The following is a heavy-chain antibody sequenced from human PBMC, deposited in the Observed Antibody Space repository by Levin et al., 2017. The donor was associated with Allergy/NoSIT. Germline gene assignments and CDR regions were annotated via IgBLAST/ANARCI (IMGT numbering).Heavy chain of an antibody. CDR1: GDSVSNNNAA. CDR3: ARAPIGVAGTWYFDN. V-gene: IGHV6-1*01. CDR2: TYYRSKWYN. D-gene: IGHD6-19*01. Sequence: PSQTLSLTCAISGDSVSNNNAAWNWIRQSPSRGLEWLGRTYYRSKWYNDYAAFMKSRMSVNSDTSKNQFSLQLNSVTPEDTAVYYCARAPIGVAGTWYFDNWGQGTLVTVSS. J-gene: IGHJ4*02.